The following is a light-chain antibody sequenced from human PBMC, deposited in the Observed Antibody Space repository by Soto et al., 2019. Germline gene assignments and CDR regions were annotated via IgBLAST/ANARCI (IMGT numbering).Light chain of an antibody. CDR1: QSVSSN. Sequence: IVLAQSPGTLSFSPGERAALSCRAGQSVSSNLARYQQKPGQAPRLLIYGASTRATGIPARFSGSGYGTEYTITISSLQSEDFEVYYCQQYNNWPPGTFGQGTKVDIK. CDR3: QQYNNWPPGT. CDR2: GAS. J-gene: IGKJ1*01. V-gene: IGKV3-15*01.